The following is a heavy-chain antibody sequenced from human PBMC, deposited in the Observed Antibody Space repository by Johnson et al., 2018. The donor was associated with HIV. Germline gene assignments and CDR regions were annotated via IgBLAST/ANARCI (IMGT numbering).Heavy chain of an antibody. CDR2: ISGRGGST. J-gene: IGHJ3*02. V-gene: IGHV3-23*04. CDR3: TRQADI. CDR1: GFTLRSYA. Sequence: VQLVESGGALVQPGGSLRLSCTASGFTLRSYAKSWVRQAPGKGLEWVSAISGRGGSTYYADSVKGRFTISRDNSKNTLYLQMSSLRAEDTAVYYCTRQADIWGQGTMFTVSS.